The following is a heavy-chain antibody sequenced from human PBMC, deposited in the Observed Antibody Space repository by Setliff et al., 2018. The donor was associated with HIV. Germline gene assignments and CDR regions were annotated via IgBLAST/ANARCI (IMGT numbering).Heavy chain of an antibody. V-gene: IGHV1-18*01. CDR1: GGTFSSYA. Sequence: GASVKVSCKASGGTFSSYAISWVRQAPGQGLEWMGWISGHSERTDFSKKVRDRPTMTMDTSTNTAYMELRSLTSDDTAVYYCARLNRWSIAVAGTHLYYYGMDVWGQGTTVTVSS. CDR2: ISGHSERT. D-gene: IGHD6-19*01. J-gene: IGHJ6*02. CDR3: ARLNRWSIAVAGTHLYYYGMDV.